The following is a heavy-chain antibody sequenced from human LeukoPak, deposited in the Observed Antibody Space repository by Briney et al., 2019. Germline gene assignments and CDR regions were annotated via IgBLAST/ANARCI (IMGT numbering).Heavy chain of an antibody. V-gene: IGHV3-15*01. J-gene: IGHJ4*02. CDR2: IKSKTDGGTT. D-gene: IGHD2-21*02. Sequence: GGSLRLSCAASGFTFSSYWMSWVRQAPGKGLEWVGRIKSKTDGGTTDYAAPVKGRFTISRDDSKNTLYLQMNSLKTEDTAVYYCTTETYCGGDCYSRWGQGTLVTVSS. CDR3: TTETYCGGDCYSR. CDR1: GFTFSSYW.